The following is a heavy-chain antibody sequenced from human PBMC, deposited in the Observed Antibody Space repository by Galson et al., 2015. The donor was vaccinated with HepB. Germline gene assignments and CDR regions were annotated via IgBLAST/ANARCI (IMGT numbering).Heavy chain of an antibody. Sequence: SLRLSCAASGIRFGSHWMSWVRQAPGKGLEWVATIKDDGSEKFYVDSVMGRFTISRDNAKNSLYLQMNSLRADDTAVYYCSSATAGGGQGVLVTVSS. CDR1: GIRFGSHW. D-gene: IGHD2-21*02. CDR2: IKDDGSEK. CDR3: SSATAG. V-gene: IGHV3-7*03. J-gene: IGHJ4*02.